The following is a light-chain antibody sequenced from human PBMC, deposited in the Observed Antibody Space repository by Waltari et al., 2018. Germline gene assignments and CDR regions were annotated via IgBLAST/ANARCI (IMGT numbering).Light chain of an antibody. CDR1: QSVSRT. J-gene: IGKJ1*01. CDR3: QKYGTLPAT. V-gene: IGKV3-20*01. Sequence: EIVLTQSPGTLSLSPGERATLSCRASQSVSRTLAWYQQKPRQAPRLLIYDASTRATGIHDRFSGSGSATDFRLTISRVEPEDFAVYYCQKYGTLPATFGQGTKVEIK. CDR2: DAS.